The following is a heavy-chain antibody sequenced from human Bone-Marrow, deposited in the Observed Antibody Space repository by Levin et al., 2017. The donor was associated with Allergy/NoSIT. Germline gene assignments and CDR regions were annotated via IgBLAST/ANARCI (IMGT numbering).Heavy chain of an antibody. J-gene: IGHJ6*02. V-gene: IGHV3-7*01. CDR2: IKPDGSDK. D-gene: IGHD2-2*01. Sequence: SGESLKISCVASGFTLSQYWMTWVRQAPGKGLEWVAKIKPDGSDKFYADSLKGRLTISRDNTRKSLSQQINNLRAEDTAVYYCARDSFSTSSGLDYYYRMDVWGQGTTVTVSS. CDR1: GFTLSQYW. CDR3: ARDSFSTSSGLDYYYRMDV.